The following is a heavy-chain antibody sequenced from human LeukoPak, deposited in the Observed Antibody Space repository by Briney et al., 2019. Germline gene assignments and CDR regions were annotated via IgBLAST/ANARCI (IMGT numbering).Heavy chain of an antibody. V-gene: IGHV3-23*01. D-gene: IGHD6-13*01. J-gene: IGHJ4*02. Sequence: PGGSLRLSCAASGFTFSSYAMSWVRQAPGKGLEWVSAISGSGGSTYYADSVKGRFTISRDNSKNTLYLQMNSLRAEDTAVYYCARDNDYSSSWTDYWGQGTLVTVSS. CDR1: GFTFSSYA. CDR3: ARDNDYSSSWTDY. CDR2: ISGSGGST.